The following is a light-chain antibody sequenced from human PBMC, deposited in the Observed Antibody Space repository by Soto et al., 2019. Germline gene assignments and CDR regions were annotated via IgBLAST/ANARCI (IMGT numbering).Light chain of an antibody. CDR1: SSDVGGYDF. V-gene: IGLV2-8*01. CDR2: DVS. CDR3: SSYEGSNTWV. J-gene: IGLJ3*02. Sequence: QSALTQPPSASGCPGQSVTISCTGTSSDVGGYDFVSWYQHHPGKAPKLMIFDVSKRPSGVPDRFSGSKSGNTASLTVSGLQAEDEADYYCSSYEGSNTWVFGGGTKLTVL.